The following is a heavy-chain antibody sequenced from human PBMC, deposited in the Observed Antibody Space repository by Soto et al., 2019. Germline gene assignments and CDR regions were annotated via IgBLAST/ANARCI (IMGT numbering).Heavy chain of an antibody. CDR3: ARDPHYYVWVPDTSRSYSYRMCG. D-gene: IGHD3-10*02. CDR1: GFGFSDYY. V-gene: IGHV3-11*06. J-gene: IGHJ6*01. CDR2: ISGGNGFT. Sequence: PGGSLKLSCVGSGFGFSDYYISWVRQAPGKGLEWIAHISGGNGFTNYAASVRGRFTISRDNAKRSLHLQMNSLRAEDTAVDYCARDPHYYVWVPDTSRSYSYRMCGWGRGRT.